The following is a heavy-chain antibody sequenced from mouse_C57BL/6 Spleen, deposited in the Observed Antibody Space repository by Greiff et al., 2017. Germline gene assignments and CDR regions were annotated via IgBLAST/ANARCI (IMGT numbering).Heavy chain of an antibody. Sequence: QVQLKESGAELARPGASVKLSCKASGYTFTSYGISWVKQRTGQGLEWIGEIYPRSGNTYYNEKFKGKATLTADKSSSTAYMELRSLTSEDSAVYFCARSGEKIKFYFDYWGQGTTLTVSS. V-gene: IGHV1-81*01. CDR2: IYPRSGNT. CDR1: GYTFTSYG. CDR3: ARSGEKIKFYFDY. D-gene: IGHD1-3*01. J-gene: IGHJ2*01.